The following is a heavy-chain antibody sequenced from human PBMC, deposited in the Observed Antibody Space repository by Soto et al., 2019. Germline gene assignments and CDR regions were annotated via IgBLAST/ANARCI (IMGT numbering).Heavy chain of an antibody. CDR3: ARQGCSGGSCYPGWFDP. V-gene: IGHV4-39*01. CDR2: IYYSGST. D-gene: IGHD2-15*01. Sequence: QLQLQESGPGLVKPSETLSLTCTVSGGSISSSSYYWGWIRQPPGKGLEWIGSIYYSGSTYYNPSRKSRVPRSVDTSKNQFSLKLSSVTAADTAVYYCARQGCSGGSCYPGWFDPWGQGTLVTVSS. J-gene: IGHJ5*02. CDR1: GGSISSSSYY.